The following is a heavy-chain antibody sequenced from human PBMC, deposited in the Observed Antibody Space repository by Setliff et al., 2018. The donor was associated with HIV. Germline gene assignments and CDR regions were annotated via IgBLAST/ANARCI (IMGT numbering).Heavy chain of an antibody. CDR3: ARDEPGWYALSGGRYFDY. V-gene: IGHV3-48*03. CDR1: GFTFSSYD. CDR2: ISSSGSTD. D-gene: IGHD6-19*01. J-gene: IGHJ4*02. Sequence: GGSLRLSCAASGFTFSSYDMNWVRQAPGKGLEWVSYISSSGSTDYYADSVKGRFTISRDNAKNSLFLQMNSLRAEDTAVYYCARDEPGWYALSGGRYFDYWGQGTLVTVSS.